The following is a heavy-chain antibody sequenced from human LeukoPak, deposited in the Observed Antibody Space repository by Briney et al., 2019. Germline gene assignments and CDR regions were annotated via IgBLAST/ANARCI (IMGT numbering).Heavy chain of an antibody. CDR2: LSRNGGST. J-gene: IGHJ6*02. Sequence: SGGSLRLSCAASGFTFNSYPVHWARQAPGKGLEYVSGLSRNGGSTYYADSVKGRFTISRDNSKNTLYLQMSRLRAEDTAVYYCARDLRTVTMIALGLDVWGQGTTVTVSS. D-gene: IGHD3-22*01. CDR1: GFTFNSYP. V-gene: IGHV3-64*04. CDR3: ARDLRTVTMIALGLDV.